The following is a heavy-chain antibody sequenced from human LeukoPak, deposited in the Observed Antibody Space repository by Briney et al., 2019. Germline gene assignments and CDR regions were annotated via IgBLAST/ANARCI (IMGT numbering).Heavy chain of an antibody. Sequence: PGGSLRLSCAASGFSFNTYSMSWVRQAPGKGPEWVSSIISSDSYIYYADSVKGRFTVSRDNAENSLYLQMNSLRTEDTAVYYCARQFCSGKSCYYKPFDYWGQGTLVTVSS. J-gene: IGHJ4*02. CDR3: ARQFCSGKSCYYKPFDY. CDR2: IISSDSYI. CDR1: GFSFNTYS. D-gene: IGHD2-15*01. V-gene: IGHV3-21*01.